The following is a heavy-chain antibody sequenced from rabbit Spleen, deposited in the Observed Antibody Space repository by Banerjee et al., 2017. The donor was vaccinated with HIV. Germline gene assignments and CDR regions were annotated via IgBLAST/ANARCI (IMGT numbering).Heavy chain of an antibody. D-gene: IGHD4-1*01. CDR3: ARDLAGVIGWNFNL. Sequence: QLVESGGGLVKPGGSLTLSCKASGFDFSTYSMSWVRQAPGKGLEWIGYIVPIFGVTYYANWVNGRFTISSHNAQNTLYLQLNSLTAADTATYFCARDLAGVIGWNFNLWGPGTLVTVS. V-gene: IGHV1S7*01. CDR2: IVPIFGVT. CDR1: GFDFSTYS. J-gene: IGHJ4*01.